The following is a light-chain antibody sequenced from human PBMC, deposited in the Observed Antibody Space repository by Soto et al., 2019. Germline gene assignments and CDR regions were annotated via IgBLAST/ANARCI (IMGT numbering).Light chain of an antibody. V-gene: IGKV1-39*01. CDR3: QQSYSTLWT. CDR2: AAS. Sequence: DIQMTQSPASLSASVGGRVTITCRASQSISSYLNWYQQKPGKAPKLLIYAASSLQSGVPSRFSGSGSGTDFTLTTSSLQPEDFATYYCQQSYSTLWTFGQGTKVDIK. J-gene: IGKJ1*01. CDR1: QSISSY.